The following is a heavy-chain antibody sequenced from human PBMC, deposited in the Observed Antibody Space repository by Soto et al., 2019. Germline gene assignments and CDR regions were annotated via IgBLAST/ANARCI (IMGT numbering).Heavy chain of an antibody. D-gene: IGHD3-10*01. CDR3: ARFSYGSGSYYQINWFDP. J-gene: IGHJ5*02. V-gene: IGHV3-48*02. CDR2: ISSSSSTI. Sequence: GGSLRLSCAASGFTFSSYSMNWVRQAPGKGLEWVSYISSSSSTIYYADSVKGRFTISRDNAKNSLYLQMNSLRDEDTAVYYFARFSYGSGSYYQINWFDPWGKGTLVTVSS. CDR1: GFTFSSYS.